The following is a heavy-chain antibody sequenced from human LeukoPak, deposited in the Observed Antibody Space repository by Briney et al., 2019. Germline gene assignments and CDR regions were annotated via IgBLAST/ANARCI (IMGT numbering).Heavy chain of an antibody. D-gene: IGHD3-10*01. CDR1: GYTFTSYD. Sequence: ASVKVSCKASGYTFTSYDINWVRQAPGQGLEWMGWISAYNGNTNYAQKLQGRVTMTTDTSTSTAYMELRSLRSDDTAVYYCARFFAGTKCWFDPWGQGTLVTVSS. CDR2: ISAYNGNT. V-gene: IGHV1-18*01. CDR3: ARFFAGTKCWFDP. J-gene: IGHJ5*02.